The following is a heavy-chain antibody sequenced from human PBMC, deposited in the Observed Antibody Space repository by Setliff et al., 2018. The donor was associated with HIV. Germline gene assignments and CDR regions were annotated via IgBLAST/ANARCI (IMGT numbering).Heavy chain of an antibody. V-gene: IGHV1-69*10. CDR3: VRGYRSAWNSWFDA. CDR1: GGTLSNYA. CDR2: IIPFVNIA. J-gene: IGHJ5*02. Sequence: SVKVSCKASGGTLSNYAISWVRQAPGQGLEWVGGIIPFVNIANYAQKFQGRVTMTADKSTSTVYMDLSSLRADDTAVYYCVRGYRSAWNSWFDAWGQGTRVTVSS. D-gene: IGHD6-19*01.